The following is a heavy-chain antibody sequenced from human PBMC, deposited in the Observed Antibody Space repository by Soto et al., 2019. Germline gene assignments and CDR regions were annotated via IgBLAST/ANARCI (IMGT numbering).Heavy chain of an antibody. CDR3: ARDLSPYYYDSSGYYLAFDI. D-gene: IGHD3-22*01. CDR1: GFTFSSYS. CDR2: ISSSSSYI. Sequence: GGSLRLSCAASGFTFSSYSMNWVRQAPGKGLEWVSSISSSSSYIYYADSVKGRFTISRDNAKNSLYLQMNSLRAEDTAVYYCARDLSPYYYDSSGYYLAFDIWGQGTMVTVSS. J-gene: IGHJ3*02. V-gene: IGHV3-21*01.